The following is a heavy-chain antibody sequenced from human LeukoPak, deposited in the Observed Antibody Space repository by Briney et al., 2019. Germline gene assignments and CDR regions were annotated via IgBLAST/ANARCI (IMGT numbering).Heavy chain of an antibody. J-gene: IGHJ6*03. V-gene: IGHV3-30*02. D-gene: IGHD2-8*01. CDR3: AKDRCSNGIGCYYYYMDV. CDR1: GFTFSDYA. Sequence: QPGGSLRLSCAASGFTFSDYAMTWVRQAPGKGLEWVAYIQYDGSNEQYAHSVKGRFRISRDSSKNILYLQMNSLRAEDTAVYYCAKDRCSNGIGCYYYYMDVWGKGTTVTISS. CDR2: IQYDGSNE.